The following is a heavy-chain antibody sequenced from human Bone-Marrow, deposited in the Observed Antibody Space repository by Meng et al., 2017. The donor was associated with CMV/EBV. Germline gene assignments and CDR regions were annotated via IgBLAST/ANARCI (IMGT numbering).Heavy chain of an antibody. CDR2: ISGIGTAM. V-gene: IGHV3-11*01. Sequence: GESLKISCAACGFTFADYYMTWIRQAPGKGLEWVSCISGIGTAMYYIDSVKGRFTISRDNAKNSVYLHMSSLRAEDTAVYYCARDLRSMGSGNWGQGTMVTVSS. CDR1: GFTFADYY. D-gene: IGHD3-10*01. CDR3: ARDLRSMGSGN. J-gene: IGHJ4*02.